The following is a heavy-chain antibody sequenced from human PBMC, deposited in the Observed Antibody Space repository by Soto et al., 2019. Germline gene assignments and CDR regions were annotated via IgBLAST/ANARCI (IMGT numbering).Heavy chain of an antibody. CDR1: GFLFSSYS. D-gene: IGHD2-21*01. CDR3: ARGQSGDFHYYGVDV. CDR2: ITTSRDYT. V-gene: IGHV3-21*01. J-gene: IGHJ6*02. Sequence: GGSLRLSCTVSGFLFSSYSMNWVRQAPGKGLEWVSSITTSRDYTYYADSVKGRFTISRDSAQKSLFLQMSSLRAEDTAVYYCARGQSGDFHYYGVDVWGQGTTVTVSS.